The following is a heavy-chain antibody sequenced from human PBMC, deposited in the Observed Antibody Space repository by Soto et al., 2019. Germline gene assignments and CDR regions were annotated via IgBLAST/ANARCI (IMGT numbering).Heavy chain of an antibody. Sequence: LESGGALVQPGGSLRLSCAASGFTFSNYALTWVRQTPGKELYRVATIMKSGDSAHYADSVGGRFTVSRDNSINVLYLQTNGLRAGDTARYFCARESGGDWGYFVFWGPGSQVTVSS. CDR2: IMKSGDSA. CDR3: ARESGGDWGYFVF. V-gene: IGHV3-23*01. D-gene: IGHD2-21*02. CDR1: GFTFSNYA. J-gene: IGHJ4*02.